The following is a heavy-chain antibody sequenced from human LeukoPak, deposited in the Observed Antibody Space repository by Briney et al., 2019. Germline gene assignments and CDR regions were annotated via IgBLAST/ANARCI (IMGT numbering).Heavy chain of an antibody. J-gene: IGHJ2*01. V-gene: IGHV4-31*03. Sequence: RSSETLSLTCTVSGGSISSGGYYWSWIRQHPGKGLEWIGYIYYSGSTYYNPSLKSRVTISVDTSKNQFSLKLSSVTAADTAVYYCARADLGPSGGDDWSFDLWGRGTLVTVSS. D-gene: IGHD3-16*01. CDR1: GGSISSGGYY. CDR2: IYYSGST. CDR3: ARADLGPSGGDDWSFDL.